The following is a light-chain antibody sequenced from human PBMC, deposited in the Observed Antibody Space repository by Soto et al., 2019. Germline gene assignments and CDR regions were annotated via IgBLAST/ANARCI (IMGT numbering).Light chain of an antibody. CDR1: RSNIGAWP. J-gene: IGLJ3*02. Sequence: QSVLTQPPSVSGSPGQSGTVSCTWIRSNIGAWPVHWYQQLPGTTPKIFIYDNTNRPSGVPARFSASKSGTSASLAITGLQSEDEADYYCQSYDNSLSAWVFGGGTKVTVL. V-gene: IGLV1-40*01. CDR3: QSYDNSLSAWV. CDR2: DNT.